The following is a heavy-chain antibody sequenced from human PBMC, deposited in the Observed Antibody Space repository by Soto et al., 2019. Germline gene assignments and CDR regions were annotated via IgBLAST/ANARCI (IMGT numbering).Heavy chain of an antibody. D-gene: IGHD3-22*01. J-gene: IGHJ4*02. Sequence: PGGSLRLSCAASGFTFSPYTLGWVRQAPGKGLESLSFITNSNTYIYYADSVKGRFTISRDDARNSLYLQMNSLRAEDTAIYYGARVDYSDRGYFDYWGQGALGTVAS. CDR2: ITNSNTYI. CDR3: ARVDYSDRGYFDY. V-gene: IGHV3-21*01. CDR1: GFTFSPYT.